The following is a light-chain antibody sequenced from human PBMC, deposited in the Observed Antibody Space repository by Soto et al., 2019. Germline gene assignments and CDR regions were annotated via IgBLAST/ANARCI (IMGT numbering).Light chain of an antibody. V-gene: IGKV3-20*01. CDR3: QQYGSSPVT. CDR1: QSVSSSY. CDR2: GAS. J-gene: IGKJ1*01. Sequence: EIVLTQSPGTLSLSPGERATLSCRASQSVSSSYLAWYQQKPGQAPRLLIYGASSRATGIPDRFSGSGSGTDFTLTIRRLEPEDFEVYYCQQYGSSPVTFGQGTKVDIK.